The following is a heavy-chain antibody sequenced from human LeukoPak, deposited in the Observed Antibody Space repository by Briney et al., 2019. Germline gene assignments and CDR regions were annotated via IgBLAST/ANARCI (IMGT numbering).Heavy chain of an antibody. CDR3: ARHRRFVVPDV. J-gene: IGHJ6*04. D-gene: IGHD3-3*01. V-gene: IGHV4-39*01. CDR1: GASMSDYSQY. CDR2: VSLSGGT. Sequence: SETLSLTCFVSGASMSDYSQYWGWVRQPPGKGLEWIGTVSLSGGTRYNPSLNRRVTMSVDTSKNQFSLRLTSVTAADTAVYYCARHRRFVVPDVWGKGTTVTVSS.